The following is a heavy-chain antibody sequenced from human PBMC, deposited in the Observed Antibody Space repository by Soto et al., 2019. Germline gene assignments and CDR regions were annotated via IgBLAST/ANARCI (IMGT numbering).Heavy chain of an antibody. V-gene: IGHV4-39*01. CDR1: GGSISSSSYY. J-gene: IGHJ4*02. CDR3: AVTIYCSSTSCLDY. D-gene: IGHD2-2*01. Sequence: QLQLQESGPGLVKPSETLSLTCTVSGGSISSSSYYWGWIRQPPGKGLEWIGSIYYSGSTYYNPSLKSRVTISVDTSKNQFSLKLSSVTAADTAVYYCAVTIYCSSTSCLDYWGQGTLVTVSS. CDR2: IYYSGST.